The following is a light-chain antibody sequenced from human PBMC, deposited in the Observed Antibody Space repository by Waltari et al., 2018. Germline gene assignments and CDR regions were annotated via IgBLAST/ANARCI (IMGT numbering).Light chain of an antibody. CDR3: QQRSNWPSYT. Sequence: EIVLTQSPATLSLSPGERATLSGRASQSVSSYLAWYQQKPGQATRRLIYDASDRATGIPAMFSGSGSGTDFTLTISSLEPEDFAVYYCQQRSNWPSYTFGQGTKLEIK. CDR1: QSVSSY. J-gene: IGKJ2*01. V-gene: IGKV3-11*01. CDR2: DAS.